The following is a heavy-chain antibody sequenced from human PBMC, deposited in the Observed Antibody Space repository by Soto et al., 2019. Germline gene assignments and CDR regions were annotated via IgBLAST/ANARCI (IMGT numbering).Heavy chain of an antibody. CDR2: IYWDDDK. J-gene: IGHJ5*02. CDR3: AHQTTTVTTGWFDP. CDR1: GFSLSTSGVG. V-gene: IGHV2-5*02. D-gene: IGHD4-17*01. Sequence: QITLKESGPTLVKPTQTLTLTCTFSGFSLSTSGVGVGWIRQPPGKALEWLALIYWDDDKRYSPSLKSRLTITKDTSKNLVVLTMTNMDPVDTATYYCAHQTTTVTTGWFDPWGQGTLVTVSS.